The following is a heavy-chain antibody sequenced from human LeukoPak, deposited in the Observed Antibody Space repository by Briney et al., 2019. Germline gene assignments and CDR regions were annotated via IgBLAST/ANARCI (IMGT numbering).Heavy chain of an antibody. CDR2: INPNSGGT. D-gene: IGHD3-10*01. CDR3: ARARVRGVIVWFDP. Sequence: ASVKVSCKASGYTFTGYYMHWVRQAPGQGLEWMGWINPNSGGTNYAQKFQGRVTMTRDTSISTAYMELSRLRSDDTAVYYCARARVRGVIVWFDPWGQGTLVTVSS. J-gene: IGHJ5*02. V-gene: IGHV1-2*02. CDR1: GYTFTGYY.